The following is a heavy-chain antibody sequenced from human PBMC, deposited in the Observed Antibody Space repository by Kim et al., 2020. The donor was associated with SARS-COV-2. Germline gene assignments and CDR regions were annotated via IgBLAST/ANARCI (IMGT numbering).Heavy chain of an antibody. D-gene: IGHD3-10*01. V-gene: IGHV1-46*01. CDR2: INPSGGST. Sequence: ASVKVSCKASGYTFTSYYMHWVRQAPGQGLEWMGIINPSGGSTSYAQKFQGRVTMTRDTSTSTVYMELSSLRSEDTAVYYCARAHHKNYGSGSSFDYWGQGTLVTVSS. CDR3: ARAHHKNYGSGSSFDY. CDR1: GYTFTSYY. J-gene: IGHJ4*02.